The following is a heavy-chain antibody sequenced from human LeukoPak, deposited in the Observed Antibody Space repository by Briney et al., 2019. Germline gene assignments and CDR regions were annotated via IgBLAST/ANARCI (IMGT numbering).Heavy chain of an antibody. CDR1: GGSISSGGYS. CDR3: ASAIHCSGGSCYSNWFDP. Sequence: SETLSLTCVVSGGSISSGGYSWSWIRQPPGKGLEWIGYIYHSGSTYYNPSLKSRVTISVDRSKNQFSLKLSSVTAADTAVYYCASAIHCSGGSCYSNWFDPWGQGTLVTVSS. J-gene: IGHJ5*02. V-gene: IGHV4-30-2*01. CDR2: IYHSGST. D-gene: IGHD2-15*01.